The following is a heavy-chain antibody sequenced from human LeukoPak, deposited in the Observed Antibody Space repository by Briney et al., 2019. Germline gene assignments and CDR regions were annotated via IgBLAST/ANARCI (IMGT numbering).Heavy chain of an antibody. CDR3: AKETVAAPPIDY. CDR1: GFTFSSYA. Sequence: PGGSLRLSCAASGFTFSSYAMSWVRQAPGKGLEWVSAISGSAYSTYYADSVKGRFTISRDNSKNTLYLQMNSLRAEVTAVYYCAKETVAAPPIDYWGQGTLVTVSS. CDR2: ISGSAYST. J-gene: IGHJ4*02. D-gene: IGHD6-19*01. V-gene: IGHV3-23*01.